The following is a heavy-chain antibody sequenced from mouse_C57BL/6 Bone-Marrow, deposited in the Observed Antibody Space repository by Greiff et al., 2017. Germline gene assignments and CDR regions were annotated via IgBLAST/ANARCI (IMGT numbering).Heavy chain of an antibody. D-gene: IGHD1-1*01. J-gene: IGHJ3*01. V-gene: IGHV1-64*01. Sequence: QVQLKQPGAELVKPGASVKLSCKASGYTFTSYWMHWVKQRPGQGLEWIGMIHPNSGSTNYNEKFKSKATLTVDKSSSTAYMQLSSLTSEDSAVYYCAPYYYGSSSWFAYWGQGTLVTVSA. CDR2: IHPNSGST. CDR3: APYYYGSSSWFAY. CDR1: GYTFTSYW.